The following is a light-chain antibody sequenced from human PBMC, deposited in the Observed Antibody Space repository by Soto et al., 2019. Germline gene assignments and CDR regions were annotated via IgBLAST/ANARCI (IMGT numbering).Light chain of an antibody. CDR3: TSWTTSTTMV. CDR1: RSDIGAYNF. CDR2: DVN. Sequence: QSVLTQPASVSGSPGQSITISCTGTRSDIGAYNFVSWYQQHPGEVPKLILYDVNVRPSGVSNRFSGSKSGTTASLTISGLQAEDDADYYCTSWTTSTTMVFGGGTKLTVL. V-gene: IGLV2-14*03. J-gene: IGLJ2*01.